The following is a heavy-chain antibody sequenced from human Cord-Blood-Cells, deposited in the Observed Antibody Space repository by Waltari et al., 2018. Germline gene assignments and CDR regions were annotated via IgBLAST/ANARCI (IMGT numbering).Heavy chain of an antibody. CDR2: IYYSWST. CDR1: GGSISSYS. CDR3: ARTYYYYGMDV. V-gene: IGHV4-59*01. J-gene: IGHJ6*02. Sequence: QVQLQESGPGLVKPSETLSLTCTVSGGSISSYSWSWIRQPPGKGLEWIGYIYYSWSTNYNPSLKSRVTISVDTSKNQFSLKLSSVTAADTAVYYCARTYYYYGMDVWGQGTTVTVSS.